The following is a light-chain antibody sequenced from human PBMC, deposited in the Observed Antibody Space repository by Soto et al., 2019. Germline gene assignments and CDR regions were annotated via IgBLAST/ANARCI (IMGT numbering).Light chain of an antibody. V-gene: IGKV3-20*01. CDR1: QSVTSNY. Sequence: EIVFTQSPGTLSLSPGERATLSCRASQSVTSNYLAWYQQKPGQAPRLLIYGASSRATGIPDRFSGSGSGTLFTLTISRLEPEDFAVYYCQQYGNSRWTFGQGTKVEIK. J-gene: IGKJ1*01. CDR2: GAS. CDR3: QQYGNSRWT.